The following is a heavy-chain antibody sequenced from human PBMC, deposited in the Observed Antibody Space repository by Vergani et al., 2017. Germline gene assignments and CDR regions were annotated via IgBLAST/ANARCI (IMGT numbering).Heavy chain of an antibody. CDR3: ARQRPGSGWSPGDFDD. D-gene: IGHD6-19*01. Sequence: QLQLQQSGPGLVKPSETLFLTCTVSADSISSGSYYWGWIRQPPGKSLEWIGSIYYSGLTYYNPSLKSRAAISVDTSKNQFSLKVTSVTAADTAVYFCARQRPGSGWSPGDFDDWGQGILVTVSS. V-gene: IGHV4-39*01. J-gene: IGHJ4*02. CDR1: ADSISSGSYY. CDR2: IYYSGLT.